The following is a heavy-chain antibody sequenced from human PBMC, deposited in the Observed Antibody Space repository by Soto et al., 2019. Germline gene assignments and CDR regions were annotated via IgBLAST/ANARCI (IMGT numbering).Heavy chain of an antibody. J-gene: IGHJ5*02. CDR3: ARGSGSITSCPFGSAP. D-gene: IGHD2-2*01. Sequence: GKGLEWIGYIYYSGSTNYNPSLKSRVTISVDTSKNQFSLKLSSVTAADTAVYYCARGSGSITSCPFGSAPWGKGTLVTV. CDR2: IYYSGST. V-gene: IGHV4-59*08.